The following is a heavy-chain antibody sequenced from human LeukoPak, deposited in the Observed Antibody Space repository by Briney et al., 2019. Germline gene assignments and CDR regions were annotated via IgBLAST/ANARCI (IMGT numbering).Heavy chain of an antibody. CDR3: ARDLATVTTRNYYYGMDV. Sequence: GGSLRLSCAASGFTFSSYAMSWVRQAPGKGLEWVAFIRYDGSNKYYADSVKGRFTISRDNSKNTLYLQMNSLRAEDTAVYYCARDLATVTTRNYYYGMDVWGQGTTVTVSS. J-gene: IGHJ6*02. V-gene: IGHV3-30*02. CDR1: GFTFSSYA. D-gene: IGHD4-17*01. CDR2: IRYDGSNK.